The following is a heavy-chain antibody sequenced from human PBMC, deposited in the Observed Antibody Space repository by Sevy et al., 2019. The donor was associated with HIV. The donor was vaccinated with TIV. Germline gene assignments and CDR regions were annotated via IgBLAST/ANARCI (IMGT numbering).Heavy chain of an antibody. CDR1: GLTLSYAW. Sequence: GGSLRLSCAASGLTLSYAWMNWVRQAPGKGLEWVGHIKSESDGGTTDFATHVKGRFIISRDDSKNTLYLQMNSLKSGDTARYYCTARNFDFWGRGTLVTVSS. V-gene: IGHV3-15*07. CDR2: IKSESDGGTT. CDR3: TARNFDF. J-gene: IGHJ4*02.